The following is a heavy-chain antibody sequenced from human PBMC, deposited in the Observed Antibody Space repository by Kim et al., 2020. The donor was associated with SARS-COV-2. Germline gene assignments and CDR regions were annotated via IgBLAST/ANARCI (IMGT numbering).Heavy chain of an antibody. D-gene: IGHD5-18*01. V-gene: IGHV1-69*01. CDR3: ASGIQLWFDY. CDR2: TA. Sequence: TANYAQKFQGSVTITADESTSTAYMELSSLRSEDTAVYYCASGIQLWFDYWGQGTLVTVSS. J-gene: IGHJ4*02.